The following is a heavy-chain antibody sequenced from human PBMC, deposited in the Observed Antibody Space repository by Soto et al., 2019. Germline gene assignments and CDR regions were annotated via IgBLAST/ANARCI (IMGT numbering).Heavy chain of an antibody. CDR2: INHSGST. J-gene: IGHJ4*02. CDR3: ERVGVTTGFSQEY. Sequence: SETMSLTCAVDGGTFRGYYWSWIRQHPGKGLEWIGEINHSGSTNYNPSLKSRVTISVDTSKNQFSLKLSSVTAADKAVYYCERVGVTTGFSQEYWLKGTLVPVS. V-gene: IGHV4-34*01. D-gene: IGHD4-4*01. CDR1: GGTFRGYY.